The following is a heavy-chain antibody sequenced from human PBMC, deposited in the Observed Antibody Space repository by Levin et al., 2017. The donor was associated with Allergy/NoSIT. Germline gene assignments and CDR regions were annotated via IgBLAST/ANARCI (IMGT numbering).Heavy chain of an antibody. CDR1: GYLFTDYY. CDR2: IDPISGGT. CDR3: ARSGLSNYDYYYAMDV. V-gene: IGHV1-2*06. J-gene: IGHJ6*02. Sequence: KPGESLKISCQASGYLFTDYYIHWVRQAPGQGLEWMGRIDPISGGTELNHKFQDRVIMTGGTGISTAHMELTRLRSDDTAVYYCARSGLSNYDYYYAMDVWGRGTTVIVSS. D-gene: IGHD4-11*01.